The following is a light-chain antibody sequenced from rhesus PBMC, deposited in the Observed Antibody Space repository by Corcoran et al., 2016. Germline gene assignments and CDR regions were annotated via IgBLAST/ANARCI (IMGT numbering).Light chain of an antibody. V-gene: IGKV1-22*01. J-gene: IGKJ2*01. Sequence: DIQMTQSPSSLSASAGDTVTITCRASQSISSWLDWYQQKPGKAPKHLINKATSLQSGVPSRFICSESVTDFTLTSSSLQPEDCATYYCLQYGSSPYRFGQGTKVEIK. CDR3: LQYGSSPYR. CDR2: KAT. CDR1: QSISSW.